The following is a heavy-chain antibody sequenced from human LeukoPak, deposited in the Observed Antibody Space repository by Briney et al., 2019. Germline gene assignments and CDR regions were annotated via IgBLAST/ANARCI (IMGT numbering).Heavy chain of an antibody. CDR2: IFYTGST. V-gene: IGHV4-31*03. J-gene: IGHJ4*02. Sequence: SETLSLTCTVSGGSLSSGSSYWSWIRQHPGKGLEWIGYIFYTGSTYYNPSLNSRINISVVTSKNQFSLQLSSVTAADTAVYYCARVGIISEPTATFYFDYWGQGTLVTVSS. D-gene: IGHD1-1*01. CDR1: GGSLSSGSSY. CDR3: ARVGIISEPTATFYFDY.